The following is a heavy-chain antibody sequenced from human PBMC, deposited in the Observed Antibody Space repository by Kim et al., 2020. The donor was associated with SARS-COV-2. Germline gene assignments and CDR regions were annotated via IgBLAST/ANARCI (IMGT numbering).Heavy chain of an antibody. CDR1: GGTFSSYA. Sequence: SVKVSCKASGGTFSSYAISWVRQAPGQGLEWIGGIIPIFGTANYAQKFQGRVTITADESTSTAYMELSSLRSEDTAVYYCARGLWYSKTAYYYGMDVWGQGTTVTVSS. CDR3: ARGLWYSKTAYYYGMDV. V-gene: IGHV1-69*13. CDR2: IIPIFGTA. D-gene: IGHD4-4*01. J-gene: IGHJ6*02.